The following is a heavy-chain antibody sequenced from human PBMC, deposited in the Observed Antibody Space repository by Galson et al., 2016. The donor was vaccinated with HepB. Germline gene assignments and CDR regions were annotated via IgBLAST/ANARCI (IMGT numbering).Heavy chain of an antibody. J-gene: IGHJ6*03. CDR2: ISGDGINT. Sequence: SLRLSCAASGVICSTCGTAWVRQAPGKGLEWVSSISGDGINTHYADSVKGRFIISRDDAKNSLYLQMNSLRDDDSAVYYCARGLEDYTGSSSDYYFMDVWGKGTTVIVSS. D-gene: IGHD2-2*01. CDR3: ARGLEDYTGSSSDYYFMDV. CDR1: GVICSTCG. V-gene: IGHV3-48*02.